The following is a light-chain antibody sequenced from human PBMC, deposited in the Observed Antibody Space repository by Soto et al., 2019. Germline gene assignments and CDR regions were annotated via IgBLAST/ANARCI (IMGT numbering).Light chain of an antibody. CDR2: DVS. J-gene: IGLJ3*02. CDR3: ISSTTTTSLVV. V-gene: IGLV2-14*01. Sequence: QSALTQPASVSGSPGQSITISCTGTSSDIGDYNYVSWYQQYPGKVPKLVIYDVSHRPSGVSNRFSGSKSGNTASLTISGLQAEDEADYYCISSTTTTSLVVFGGGTKVTVL. CDR1: SSDIGDYNY.